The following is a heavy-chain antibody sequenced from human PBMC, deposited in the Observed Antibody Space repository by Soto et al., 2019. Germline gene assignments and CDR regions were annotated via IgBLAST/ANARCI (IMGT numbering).Heavy chain of an antibody. V-gene: IGHV1-69*02. Sequence: GASVKVSCKASGGTFSSYTISWVRQAPGQGLEWMGRIIPILGIANYAQKFQGRVTITADKSTSTAYMELSSLRSEDTAVYYCARLHNWNDAPHDAFDIWGQGTMVPVSS. CDR2: IIPILGIA. D-gene: IGHD1-1*01. CDR1: GGTFSSYT. J-gene: IGHJ3*02. CDR3: ARLHNWNDAPHDAFDI.